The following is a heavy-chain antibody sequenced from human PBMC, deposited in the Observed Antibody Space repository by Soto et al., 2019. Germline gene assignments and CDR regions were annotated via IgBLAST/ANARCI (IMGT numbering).Heavy chain of an antibody. V-gene: IGHV4-59*01. CDR2: IYYSGST. CDR1: GGSISSYY. CDR3: ARRYGGNFDY. J-gene: IGHJ4*02. Sequence: QVQLQESGPGLVKPSETLSLTCTVSGGSISSYYWSWIRQPPGKGLEWIGYIYYSGSTNYNPSLKSRFTKSADTSKNQFSLKLSSVTAADTAVHYCARRYGGNFDYWGQGTLVTVSS. D-gene: IGHD3-16*01.